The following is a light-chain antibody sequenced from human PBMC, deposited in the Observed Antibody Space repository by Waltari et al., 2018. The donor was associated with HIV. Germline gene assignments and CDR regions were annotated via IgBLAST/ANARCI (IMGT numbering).Light chain of an antibody. CDR3: QSYDSSLSAWV. J-gene: IGLJ3*02. CDR2: GNS. CDR1: RSHIGAQYA. Sequence: QSVLTPPPSVSGAPGQRVTLSCTGSRSHIGAQYAVHWYQHVPGTAPKVLIYGNSDRPSGVPDRFSGSKSGTSASLVITGLQAEDEANYYCQSYDSSLSAWVFGGGTKLTVL. V-gene: IGLV1-40*01.